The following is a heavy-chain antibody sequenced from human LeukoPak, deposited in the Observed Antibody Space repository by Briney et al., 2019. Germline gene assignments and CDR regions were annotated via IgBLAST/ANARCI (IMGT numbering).Heavy chain of an antibody. Sequence: GGSLRLSCVASGFTFNNYPTTWVRQAPGKGLEWVSAISENGGDRKYAASVKGRFTISRDNSKNTLYLHMNSLRVEDTAIYYCGKDWKVDYWGQGSLVSVSS. CDR3: GKDWKVDY. CDR2: ISENGGDR. J-gene: IGHJ4*02. D-gene: IGHD1-1*01. CDR1: GFTFNNYP. V-gene: IGHV3-23*01.